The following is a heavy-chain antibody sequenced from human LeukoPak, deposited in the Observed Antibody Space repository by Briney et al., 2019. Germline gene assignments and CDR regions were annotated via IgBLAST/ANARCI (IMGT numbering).Heavy chain of an antibody. CDR1: GYTFTGYY. Sequence: ASVKVSCKASGYTFTGYYMHWVRQAPGQGLEWMGWINPNSGGTNYAQKFQGRVTMTRDTSISTAYMELSRLRSDDTAVYYCARGRAAAGTMKYYFDYWGQGTLVTVSS. CDR2: INPNSGGT. V-gene: IGHV1-2*02. D-gene: IGHD6-13*01. J-gene: IGHJ4*02. CDR3: ARGRAAAGTMKYYFDY.